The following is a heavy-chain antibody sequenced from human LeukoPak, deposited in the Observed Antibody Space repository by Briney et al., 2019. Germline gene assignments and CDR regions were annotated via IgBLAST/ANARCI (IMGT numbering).Heavy chain of an antibody. Sequence: GGSLRLSCAASGFTFSNYAMSWVRQAPGKGLEWVSAISGSDGGTWYADSVKGRFTISRDNSKNTLYLHMNSLRDEDTALYYCAGDRAYPNDVFNIWGQGTMITVS. J-gene: IGHJ3*02. CDR1: GFTFSNYA. V-gene: IGHV3-23*01. D-gene: IGHD2-21*01. CDR2: ISGSDGGT. CDR3: AGDRAYPNDVFNI.